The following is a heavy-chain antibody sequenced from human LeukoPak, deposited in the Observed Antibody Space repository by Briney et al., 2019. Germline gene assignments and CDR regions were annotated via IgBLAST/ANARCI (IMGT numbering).Heavy chain of an antibody. CDR2: ISAYNGNT. Sequence: GASVKVSCKASGYTFTSYGISWVRQAPGQGLEWMGWISAYNGNTNYAQKLQGRVTMTTDTSTSTAYMGLRSLRSDDTAVYYCARDGEPRNYYYYMDVWGKGTTVTVSS. CDR1: GYTFTSYG. J-gene: IGHJ6*03. D-gene: IGHD1-14*01. V-gene: IGHV1-18*01. CDR3: ARDGEPRNYYYYMDV.